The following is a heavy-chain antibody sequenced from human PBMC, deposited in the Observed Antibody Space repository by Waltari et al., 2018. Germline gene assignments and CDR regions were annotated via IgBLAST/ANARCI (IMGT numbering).Heavy chain of an antibody. CDR1: GYTFTSYD. CDR2: MNPNNGNT. V-gene: IGHV1-8*01. Sequence: QVQLVQSGAEVKKPGASVKVSCKASGYTFTSYDINWVRQATGQGLEWMGWMNPNNGNTGYEKKFQGRVTMTRNTSISTAYMELSSLRAEDTAVYYCARETTDYFELWGQGTLVTVSS. D-gene: IGHD4-17*01. J-gene: IGHJ5*02. CDR3: ARETTDYFEL.